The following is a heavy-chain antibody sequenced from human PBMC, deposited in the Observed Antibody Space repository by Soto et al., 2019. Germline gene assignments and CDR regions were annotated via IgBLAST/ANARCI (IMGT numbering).Heavy chain of an antibody. CDR3: AREGEMPYYYYGLDV. J-gene: IGHJ6*02. V-gene: IGHV1-18*01. Sequence: QVQLVQSGAEVRKPGASVKVSCKASGYTFTTYGISWVRQAPGQGLEWMGWISGYNGHTKYAPKFQGRVTMTTDTSPSTVYMDLRSLRSDDPAVYYCAREGEMPYYYYGLDVWGQGTTVTVSS. CDR1: GYTFTTYG. D-gene: IGHD3-16*01. CDR2: ISGYNGHT.